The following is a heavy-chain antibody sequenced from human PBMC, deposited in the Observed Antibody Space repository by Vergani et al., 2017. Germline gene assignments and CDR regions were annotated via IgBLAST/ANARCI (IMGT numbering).Heavy chain of an antibody. CDR2: ILYSGTT. V-gene: IGHV4-31*11. J-gene: IGHJ6*03. CDR1: GGSISSGDHC. CDR3: ARVDTXVPATSHFYYMDV. Sequence: QVQLQESGPGVVKPSQTLSLTCAVSGGSISSGDHCWTWIRQRPGKGLEWIGYILYSGTTYDNPSLRSRLTISVDTSQNQFSLKLRSVTAADTAVYYCARVDTXVPATSHFYYMDVWGKGTTVVVSS. D-gene: IGHD6-25*01.